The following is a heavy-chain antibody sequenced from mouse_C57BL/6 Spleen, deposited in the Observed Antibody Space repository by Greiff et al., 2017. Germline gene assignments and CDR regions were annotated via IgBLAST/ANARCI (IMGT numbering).Heavy chain of an antibody. Sequence: VQLKESGAELARPGASVKLSCKASGYTFTSYGISWVKQRTGQGLEWIGEIYPRSGNTYYNEKFKGKATLTADKSSSTAYMELRSLTSEDSAVYFCARRTYDGYYLDYWGQGTTLTVSS. V-gene: IGHV1-81*01. CDR2: IYPRSGNT. CDR1: GYTFTSYG. CDR3: ARRTYDGYYLDY. D-gene: IGHD2-3*01. J-gene: IGHJ2*01.